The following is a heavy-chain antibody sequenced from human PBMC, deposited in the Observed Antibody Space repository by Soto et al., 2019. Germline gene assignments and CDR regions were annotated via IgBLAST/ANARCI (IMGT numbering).Heavy chain of an antibody. J-gene: IGHJ6*02. CDR1: GYTFTGYY. D-gene: IGHD2-2*01. CDR2: INPNSGGT. V-gene: IGHV1-2*04. Sequence: ASVKVSCKACGYTFTGYYMHWVRQAPGQGLEWMGWINPNSGGTNYAQKFQGWVTMTGDTSISRAYMELSRLRSDDTAVYYCARDQARLPGDIVVVPSGYYYGMDVWGQGTTVTVSS. CDR3: ARDQARLPGDIVVVPSGYYYGMDV.